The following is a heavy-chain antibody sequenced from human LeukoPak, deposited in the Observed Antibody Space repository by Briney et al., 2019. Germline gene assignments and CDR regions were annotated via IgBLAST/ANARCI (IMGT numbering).Heavy chain of an antibody. CDR3: ARPLHDYGDPAAWFDP. V-gene: IGHV7-4-1*02. CDR2: INTNTGNP. D-gene: IGHD4-17*01. CDR1: GYTFTSYA. J-gene: IGHJ5*02. Sequence: ASVKVSCKASGYTFTSYAMNWVRQAPGQGLEWMGWINTNTGNPTYAQGFTGRFVFSLDTSVSTAYLQISSLKAEDTAVYYCARPLHDYGDPAAWFDPWGQGTLVTVSS.